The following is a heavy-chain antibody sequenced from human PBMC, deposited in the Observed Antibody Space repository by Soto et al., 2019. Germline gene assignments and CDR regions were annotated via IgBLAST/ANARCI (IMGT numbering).Heavy chain of an antibody. D-gene: IGHD2-2*01. CDR2: IIPIFGTA. V-gene: IGHV1-69*13. CDR3: ARDGGAIVVVPAATRVWFDP. J-gene: IGHJ5*02. Sequence: SVKVSCKASGYTFTSYGISWVRQAPGQGLEWMGGIIPIFGTANYAQKFQGRVTITADESTSTAYMELSSLRSEDTAVYYCARDGGAIVVVPAATRVWFDPWGQGTLVTVSS. CDR1: GYTFTSYG.